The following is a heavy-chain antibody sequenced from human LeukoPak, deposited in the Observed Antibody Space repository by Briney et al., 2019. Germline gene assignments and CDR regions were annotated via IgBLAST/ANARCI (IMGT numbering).Heavy chain of an antibody. CDR2: IYPGDSDT. Sequence: GESLKISCKGSGNSFSNYWIGWVRQMPGKGLEWMGIIYPGDSDTRYSPSFQGQVTISADKSISTAYLQWSSLKASDTAMYYCARLSSTSASYSSSWYDGDYWGQGTLVTVSS. J-gene: IGHJ4*02. V-gene: IGHV5-51*01. D-gene: IGHD6-13*01. CDR1: GNSFSNYW. CDR3: ARLSSTSASYSSSWYDGDY.